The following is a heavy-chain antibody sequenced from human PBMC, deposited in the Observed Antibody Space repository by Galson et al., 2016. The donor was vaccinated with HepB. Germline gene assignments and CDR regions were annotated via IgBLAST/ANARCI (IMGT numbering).Heavy chain of an antibody. CDR2: ISGRGKDK. Sequence: SLRLSCAASGFTFNNFAMTWVRQAPGKGLERVSTISGRGKDKYYADPVRGRFTISRDSYTNIVYCQMNSLRADDKGGFYCAKDFSRGSGWYEYFQHWGQGTLVTVSS. CDR1: GFTFNNFA. J-gene: IGHJ1*01. D-gene: IGHD6-19*01. V-gene: IGHV3-23*01. CDR3: AKDFSRGSGWYEYFQH.